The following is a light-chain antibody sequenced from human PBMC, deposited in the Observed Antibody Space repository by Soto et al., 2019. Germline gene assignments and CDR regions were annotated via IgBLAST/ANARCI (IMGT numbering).Light chain of an antibody. CDR2: AAS. J-gene: IGKJ1*01. Sequence: IPLTQSPSSLSASLGDRVTISCRASQGISSYFAWYQQIPGKAPKLLIYAASTLQSGVPSRFSGSGSGTDFTLTISSLQPEDFGTYYCQQLKSYPRTFGQGTKVDNK. CDR1: QGISSY. V-gene: IGKV1-9*01. CDR3: QQLKSYPRT.